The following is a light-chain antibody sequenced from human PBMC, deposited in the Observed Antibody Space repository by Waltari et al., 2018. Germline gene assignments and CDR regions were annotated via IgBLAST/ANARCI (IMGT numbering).Light chain of an antibody. CDR2: KAS. J-gene: IGKJ1*01. CDR3: QQYTTYWT. V-gene: IGKV1-5*03. CDR1: QSISGW. Sequence: DAQMTQFPSTLSAAVGDRVTITCRASQSISGWLAWYQQKPGKAPKLLIYKASTLEGGVPSRFSGSGSGTEFTLTISSLQPDDFATYYCQQYTTYWTFGQGTKVEIK.